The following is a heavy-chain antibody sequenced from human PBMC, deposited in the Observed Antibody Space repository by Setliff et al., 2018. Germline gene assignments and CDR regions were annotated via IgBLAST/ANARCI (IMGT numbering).Heavy chain of an antibody. CDR1: GFTFSRYW. CDR2: IKQDGNQK. J-gene: IGHJ4*02. CDR3: ARVHPATIFEVVIFDY. Sequence: QSGGSLRLSCAASGFTFSRYWMSWARQAPGKGLEWVANIKQDGNQKYYVDSVKGRFTISRDNAKNSLYLQMNSLRAEDTAVYYCARVHPATIFEVVIFDYWGQGTLVTVSS. D-gene: IGHD3-3*01. V-gene: IGHV3-7*01.